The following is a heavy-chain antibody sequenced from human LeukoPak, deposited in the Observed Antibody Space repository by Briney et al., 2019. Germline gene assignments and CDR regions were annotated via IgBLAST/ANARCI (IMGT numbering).Heavy chain of an antibody. CDR1: GFTFSSYA. Sequence: GGSLRLSCAASGFTFSSYAMHWVRQAPGKGLEWVAVISYDGSSKYYADSVEGRFTISRDNSKNTLYLQMNSLRAEDTAVYYCARGELVGGEAGDYFDYWGQGTLVTVSS. CDR2: ISYDGSSK. J-gene: IGHJ4*02. V-gene: IGHV3-30-3*01. CDR3: ARGELVGGEAGDYFDY. D-gene: IGHD1-26*01.